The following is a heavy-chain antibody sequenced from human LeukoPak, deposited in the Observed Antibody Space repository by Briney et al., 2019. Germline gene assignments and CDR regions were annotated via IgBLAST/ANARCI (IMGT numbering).Heavy chain of an antibody. CDR1: GFTFSSYA. D-gene: IGHD6-13*01. V-gene: IGHV3-23*01. J-gene: IGHJ3*02. CDR2: ISGSGGST. Sequence: PGGSLRLSCAASGFTFSSYAMSWVRQAPGKGLEWVSAISGSGGSTYYADSVKGRFTISRDNAKNSLYLQMNSLRAEDTAVYYCARTQGQQLVPDAFDIWGQGTMVTVSS. CDR3: ARTQGQQLVPDAFDI.